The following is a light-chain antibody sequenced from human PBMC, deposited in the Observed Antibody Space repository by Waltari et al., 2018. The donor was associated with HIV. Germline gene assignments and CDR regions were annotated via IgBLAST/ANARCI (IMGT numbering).Light chain of an antibody. Sequence: QSALTQPASVSGSPGQSITISCTGTSSDVGSYNLVSWYQQHPGKAPKVMIYEGSKRPSWVSNRFAGSKSGNTASLTISVLQAEDEADYYCCSYTGSSTRRPYVFGTGTKVTVL. J-gene: IGLJ1*01. CDR3: CSYTGSSTRRPYV. CDR1: SSDVGSYNL. V-gene: IGLV2-23*01. CDR2: EGS.